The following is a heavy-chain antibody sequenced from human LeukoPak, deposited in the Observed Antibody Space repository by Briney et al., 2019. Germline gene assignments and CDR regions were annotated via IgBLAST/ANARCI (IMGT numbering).Heavy chain of an antibody. CDR3: AKGSVEYSYGYYMDV. D-gene: IGHD5-18*01. CDR1: GFNFDDYA. Sequence: GGSLRLSCAASGFNFDDYAMHWVRQAPGKGLEWVSVITWDGGSTYYADSVRGRFTISRDNSKNSLYLQMNSLRAEDTALYYCAKGSVEYSYGYYMDVWGKGTTVTVSS. V-gene: IGHV3-43D*04. CDR2: ITWDGGST. J-gene: IGHJ6*03.